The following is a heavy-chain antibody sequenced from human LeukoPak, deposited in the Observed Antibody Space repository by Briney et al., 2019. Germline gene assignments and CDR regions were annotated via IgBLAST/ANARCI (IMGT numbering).Heavy chain of an antibody. D-gene: IGHD2-21*01. Sequence: ASVKVSCKASGSTFTDYYIQWVRQAPGQGLEWMGWINPNSGGTNYAQRVQGRVSMSRDTSISTAYMEVSRVRSDDTAMYYCARGYSTRVYYYYYMDVWGKGTTVTVSS. V-gene: IGHV1-2*02. CDR3: ARGYSTRVYYYYYMDV. J-gene: IGHJ6*03. CDR2: INPNSGGT. CDR1: GSTFTDYY.